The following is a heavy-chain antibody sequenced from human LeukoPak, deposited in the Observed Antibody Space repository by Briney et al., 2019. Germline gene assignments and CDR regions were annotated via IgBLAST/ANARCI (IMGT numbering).Heavy chain of an antibody. CDR2: INPSDGNT. V-gene: IGHV1-46*01. CDR3: ARVVSLAAGTMSLGF. CDR1: GYTFTTYI. D-gene: IGHD6-13*01. J-gene: IGHJ4*02. Sequence: ASVKVSCKASGYTFTTYIIHWVRQAPGQGLEWMGIINPSDGNTSYAQKFQGRVTMTRDTSTSTVYMELSSLRSEDTAMYYCARVVSLAAGTMSLGFWGQGTLVTVSS.